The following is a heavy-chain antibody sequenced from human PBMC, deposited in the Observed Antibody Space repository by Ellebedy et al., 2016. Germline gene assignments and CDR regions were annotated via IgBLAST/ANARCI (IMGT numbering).Heavy chain of an antibody. CDR2: IYPGDSDT. D-gene: IGHD3-10*01. J-gene: IGHJ4*02. CDR3: ARWAGSYYSTAYYFDY. Sequence: GGSLRLXCKGSGYSFTSYWIGWVRQMPGKGLEWMGIIYPGDSDTRYSPSFQGQVTISADKSISTAYLQWSSLKASDTAMYYCARWAGSYYSTAYYFDYWGQGTLVTVSS. CDR1: GYSFTSYW. V-gene: IGHV5-51*01.